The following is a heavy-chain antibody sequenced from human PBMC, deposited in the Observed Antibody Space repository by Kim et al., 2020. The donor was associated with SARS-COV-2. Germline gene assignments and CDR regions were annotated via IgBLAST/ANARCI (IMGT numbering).Heavy chain of an antibody. J-gene: IGHJ6*02. V-gene: IGHV1-3*01. CDR3: ARGAGGSGPIYRQTRNYYYGMDV. D-gene: IGHD2-8*02. CDR2: INAGNGNT. CDR1: GYTFTSYA. Sequence: ASVKVSCKASGYTFTSYAMHWVRQAPGQRLEWMGWINAGNGNTKYSQKFQGRVTITRDTSASTAYMELSSLRSEDTAVYYCARGAGGSGPIYRQTRNYYYGMDVWGQGTTVTVSS.